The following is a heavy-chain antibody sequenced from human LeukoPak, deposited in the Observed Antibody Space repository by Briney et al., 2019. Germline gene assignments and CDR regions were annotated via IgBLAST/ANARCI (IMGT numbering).Heavy chain of an antibody. CDR1: GGTFSSYA. CDR3: ARGDDYQGYYYGMDV. D-gene: IGHD5-12*01. Sequence: SVKVSCKASGGTFSSYAISWVRQAPGQGLEWMGRIIPILGIANYAQKFQGRVTITADKSTSTAYMELSSLRSEDTAVYYCARGDDYQGYYYGMDVWGQGTTVTVSS. J-gene: IGHJ6*02. CDR2: IIPILGIA. V-gene: IGHV1-69*04.